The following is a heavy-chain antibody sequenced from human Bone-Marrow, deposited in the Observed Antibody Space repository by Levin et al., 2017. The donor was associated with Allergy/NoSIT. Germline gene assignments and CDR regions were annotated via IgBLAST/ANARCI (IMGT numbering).Heavy chain of an antibody. CDR2: INHSGST. V-gene: IGHV4-34*01. CDR1: GGSFSGYY. Sequence: SQTLSLTCAVYGGSFSGYYWSWIRQPPGKGLEWIGEINHSGSTNYNPSLKSRVTISVDTSKNQFSLKLSSVTAADTAVYYCARSLRGRAAAGRYWGQGTLVTVSS. D-gene: IGHD6-13*01. J-gene: IGHJ4*02. CDR3: ARSLRGRAAAGRY.